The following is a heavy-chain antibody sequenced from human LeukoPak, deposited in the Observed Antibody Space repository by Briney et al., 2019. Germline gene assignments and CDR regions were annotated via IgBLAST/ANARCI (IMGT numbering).Heavy chain of an antibody. CDR3: ARDCRNWFDP. CDR2: IYHSGST. CDR1: GYSISSGYY. V-gene: IGHV4-38-2*02. J-gene: IGHJ5*02. Sequence: SETLSLTCTVSGYSISSGYYWGWIRQPPGKGLEWIGSIYHSGSTYYNPSLKSRVTISVDTSKNQFSLKLSSVTAADTAVYYCARDCRNWFDPWGQGTLVTVSS.